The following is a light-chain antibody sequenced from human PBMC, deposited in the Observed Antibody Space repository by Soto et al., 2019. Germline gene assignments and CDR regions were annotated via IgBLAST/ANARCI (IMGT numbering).Light chain of an antibody. CDR2: NNN. CDR1: SSNIGSYS. CDR3: AAWDASLNGPV. V-gene: IGLV1-44*01. J-gene: IGLJ2*01. Sequence: QPVLTQPPSASGTPGQRVTISCSGSSSNIGSYSVNWYQQLPGTAPKLLIYNNNQRPSGVPDRFSGSKSGTSASLTISGLQSEDEAGYCCAAWDASLNGPVFGGGTKLTVL.